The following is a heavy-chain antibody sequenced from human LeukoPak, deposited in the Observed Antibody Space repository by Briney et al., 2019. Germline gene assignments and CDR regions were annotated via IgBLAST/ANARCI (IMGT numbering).Heavy chain of an antibody. CDR1: GGSISSYY. J-gene: IGHJ5*02. CDR3: AREEGSSNWLQGWFDP. Sequence: PSETLSLTCTVSGGSISSYYWSWIRQPAGKGLEWIGRIYTSGSTNYNPSLKSRVTMSVDTSKNQFSLKLSSVTAADTAVYYCAREEGSSNWLQGWFDPWGQGTLVTVSS. CDR2: IYTSGST. V-gene: IGHV4-4*07. D-gene: IGHD6-13*01.